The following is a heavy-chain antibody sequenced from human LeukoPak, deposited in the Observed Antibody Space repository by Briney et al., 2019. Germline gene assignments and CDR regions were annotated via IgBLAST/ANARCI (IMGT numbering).Heavy chain of an antibody. V-gene: IGHV4-34*01. CDR2: INYSGNA. CDR3: ARGQGTVTTH. D-gene: IGHD4-17*01. Sequence: PSETLSLTCAVSGGSFSGYYWTWIRQPPGKGLEWIGEINYSGNANYNPSLKSRVTISLDMSENHFSLKLTSVTAADTAVYYCARGQGTVTTHWGQGTLITVSS. J-gene: IGHJ4*02. CDR1: GGSFSGYY.